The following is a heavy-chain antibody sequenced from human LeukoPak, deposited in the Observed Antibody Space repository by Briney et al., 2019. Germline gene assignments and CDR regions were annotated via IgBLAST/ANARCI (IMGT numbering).Heavy chain of an antibody. CDR3: ARTYSYVSGSYYPFDF. D-gene: IGHD3-10*01. V-gene: IGHV3-30*04. CDR2: ISYDGRNK. CDR1: GFTFSSYP. J-gene: IGHJ4*02. Sequence: PGGPLRLSCAASGFTFSSYPMHWVRQAPGKGREWLAGISYDGRNKYYADSVKGRFTISRDNPKNTLYLQMNSLRAEDTAVYYCARTYSYVSGSYYPFDFWDQGTLVTVSS.